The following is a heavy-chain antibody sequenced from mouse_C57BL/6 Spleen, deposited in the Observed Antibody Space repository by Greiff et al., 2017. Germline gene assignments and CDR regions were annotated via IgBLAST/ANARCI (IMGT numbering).Heavy chain of an antibody. J-gene: IGHJ3*01. Sequence: QVQLQQPGAELVKPGASVKLSCKASGYTFTSYWMQWVKQRPGQGLEWIGEIDPSDSYTNYNQKFKGKATLTVDTSSSPAYMQLSSLTSEDSAVYYCARAPPFAYWGQGTLVTVSA. CDR3: ARAPPFAY. CDR2: IDPSDSYT. CDR1: GYTFTSYW. V-gene: IGHV1-50*01.